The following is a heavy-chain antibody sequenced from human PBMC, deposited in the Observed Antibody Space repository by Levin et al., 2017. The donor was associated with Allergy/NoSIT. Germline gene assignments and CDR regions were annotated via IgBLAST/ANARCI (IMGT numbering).Heavy chain of an antibody. CDR3: AKDVAAAGNYWHFDL. Sequence: GGSLRLSCAASGFRFSSYVMSWVRQAPGKGLEWVAAISSSGDSTYYADSVKGRFSISRDNSNSTVFLQLNSLRVDDTALYFCAKDVAAAGNYWHFDLWGRGTLVTVSS. J-gene: IGHJ2*01. CDR2: ISSSGDST. V-gene: IGHV3-23*01. CDR1: GFRFSSYV. D-gene: IGHD6-13*01.